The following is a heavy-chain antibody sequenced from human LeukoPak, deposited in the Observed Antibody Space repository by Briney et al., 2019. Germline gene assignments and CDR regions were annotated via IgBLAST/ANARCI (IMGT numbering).Heavy chain of an antibody. CDR3: AREGHTTGWPPFDF. CDR1: GFTFNTYS. J-gene: IGHJ4*02. Sequence: PGGSLRLSCAASGFTFNTYSMNWVRQAPGKGLEWISYISRSSSSIWYADSVKGRVTISRENAKNSLFLQMNSLRDEDTAVYYCAREGHTTGWPPFDFWGQGTLVTVSS. D-gene: IGHD2/OR15-2a*01. CDR2: ISRSSSSI. V-gene: IGHV3-48*02.